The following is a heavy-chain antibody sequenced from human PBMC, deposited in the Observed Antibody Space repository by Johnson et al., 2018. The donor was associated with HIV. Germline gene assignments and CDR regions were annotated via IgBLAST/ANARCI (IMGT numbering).Heavy chain of an antibody. CDR2: ISYDGSNK. Sequence: QVQLVESGGGFIQPGGSLRLSCPASKFTFSSYAMHWVRQAPGTGLEWVAVISYDGSNKYYADSAKGRFTISRDNSKNTLYLQMNSLRAEDTAVYYCARDKGHAFDIWGQGTMVTVSS. CDR3: ARDKGHAFDI. V-gene: IGHV3-30-3*01. CDR1: KFTFSSYA. J-gene: IGHJ3*02.